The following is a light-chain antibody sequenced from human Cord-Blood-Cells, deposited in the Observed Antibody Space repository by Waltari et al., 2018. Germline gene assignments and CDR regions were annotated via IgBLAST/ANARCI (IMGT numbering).Light chain of an antibody. J-gene: IGLJ2*01. V-gene: IGLV2-14*01. CDR3: SSYTSSSTLV. CDR2: DVS. CDR1: SSDVGGYNH. Sequence: QSALTQPAAVSGAPGQSITISCTVTSSDVGGYNHVSWYQQHPGKAPILMISDVSKRPSGVSNRFSGSTSGNTASLTISGLQAEDEADYYCSSYTSSSTLVFGGGTKLTVL.